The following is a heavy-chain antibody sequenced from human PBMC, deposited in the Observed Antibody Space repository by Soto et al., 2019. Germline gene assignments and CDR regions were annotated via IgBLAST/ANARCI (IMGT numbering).Heavy chain of an antibody. CDR3: ARALGYSYGYPFDY. Sequence: SSETLSLTCAVYGGSFSGYYWSWIRQPPGKGLEWIGEINHSGSTNYNPSLKSRVTISVDTSKNQFSLKLSSVTAADTAVYYCARALGYSYGYPFDYWGQGTLVTVSS. D-gene: IGHD5-18*01. J-gene: IGHJ4*02. V-gene: IGHV4-34*01. CDR1: GGSFSGYY. CDR2: INHSGST.